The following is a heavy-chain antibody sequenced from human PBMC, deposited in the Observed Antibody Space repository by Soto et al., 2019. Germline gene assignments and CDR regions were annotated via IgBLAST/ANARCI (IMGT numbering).Heavy chain of an antibody. Sequence: LSLTCAVYAGSFSDNYWSWIRQPPGKGLEWIGEINQSGSTNYSPSLKSRVTISVDTSKNQFSLKLTSVTAADTAVYYCARGLTYCSSTTCAETRFDPWGQGTLVTVSS. D-gene: IGHD2-2*01. CDR3: ARGLTYCSSTTCAETRFDP. CDR2: INQSGST. CDR1: AGSFSDNY. V-gene: IGHV4-34*01. J-gene: IGHJ5*02.